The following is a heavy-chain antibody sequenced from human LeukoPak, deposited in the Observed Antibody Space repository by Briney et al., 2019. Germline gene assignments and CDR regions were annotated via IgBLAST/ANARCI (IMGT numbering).Heavy chain of an antibody. Sequence: PSGTLSLTCAVSGGSIITTNWWTWIRQPPGKGLEWIGEVHLDGRTNFNPSLKSRLTMSVDLSENHVSLKLTSVTAADTAVYYCAREGGFYRPLDYSGQGTLVTVPS. CDR3: AREGGFYRPLDY. CDR1: GGSIITTNW. CDR2: VHLDGRT. V-gene: IGHV4-4*02. J-gene: IGHJ4*02. D-gene: IGHD6-25*01.